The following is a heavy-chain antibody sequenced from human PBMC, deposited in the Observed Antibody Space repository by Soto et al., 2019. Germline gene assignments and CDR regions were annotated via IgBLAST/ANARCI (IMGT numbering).Heavy chain of an antibody. V-gene: IGHV4-4*02. J-gene: IGHJ6*02. D-gene: IGHD3-3*01. CDR1: GCTISSSNR. Sequence: AGTLRLTCAVSGCTISSSNRSSGRRQPPGKLLEGSGESYSSGSTNYKHSLKSRVTISRDKSKNKLYLQLNSVTAADTAVYYCGRGLRGKLFLEWFPSNCYYYYRLDVWGQGTTVTVSS. CDR2: SYSSGST. CDR3: GRGLRGKLFLEWFPSNCYYYYRLDV.